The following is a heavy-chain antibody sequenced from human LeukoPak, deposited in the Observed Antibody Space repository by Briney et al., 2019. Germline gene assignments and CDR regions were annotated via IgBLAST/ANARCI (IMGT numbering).Heavy chain of an antibody. CDR2: ISWNSGNI. Sequence: GRSLRLSCAASGFTFDDYAMHWVRQAPGKGLEWVSGISWNSGNIDYADSVKGRFTISRDNAKNSLYLQMNSLRAEDTAVYYCAREYSSGWSYAFDIWGQGTMVTVSS. V-gene: IGHV3-9*01. J-gene: IGHJ3*02. D-gene: IGHD6-19*01. CDR1: GFTFDDYA. CDR3: AREYSSGWSYAFDI.